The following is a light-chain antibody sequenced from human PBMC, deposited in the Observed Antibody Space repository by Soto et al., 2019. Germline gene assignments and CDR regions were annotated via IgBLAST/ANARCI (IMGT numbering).Light chain of an antibody. CDR2: AAS. CDR3: QQYNTFWT. Sequence: DIQMTQSPASLSASVGDRVTITCRASQSISSFLNWFQQKPVKAPKLLIYAASSLQSGVPSRFSGSGSGTDFTLTISSLQPDDFATYYCQQYNTFWTFGPGTKV. J-gene: IGKJ1*01. CDR1: QSISSF. V-gene: IGKV1-39*01.